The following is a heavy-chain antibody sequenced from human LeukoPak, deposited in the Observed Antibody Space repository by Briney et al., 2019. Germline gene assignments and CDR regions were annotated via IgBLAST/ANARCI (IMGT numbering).Heavy chain of an antibody. V-gene: IGHV3-30-3*01. Sequence: GRSLRLSCAASGLTFNIYVMHWVRQAPGKGLEWVAVISNAGSDKYCADSVKGRFTISRDNSKNTLYLQMNSLRVEDTAVYYCARVEYSGYDFGQPYYYGMDVWGQGTTVTVSS. CDR2: ISNAGSDK. CDR1: GLTFNIYV. CDR3: ARVEYSGYDFGQPYYYGMDV. J-gene: IGHJ6*02. D-gene: IGHD5-12*01.